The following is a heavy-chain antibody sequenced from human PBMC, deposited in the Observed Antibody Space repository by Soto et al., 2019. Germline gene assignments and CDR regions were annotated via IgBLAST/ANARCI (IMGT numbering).Heavy chain of an antibody. CDR3: AREGRDLNWFPP. V-gene: IGHV3-48*01. D-gene: IGHD2-21*02. CDR1: GFTFSSYS. Sequence: EVQLVESGGGLVQPGGSLRLSCAASGFTFSSYSMNWVRQAPGKGLEWVSYISSSSSTIYYADSVKGRFTISRDNAKNSLSQQMNSLRAEDTAVYYGAREGRDLNWFPPRGQRSLVTV. CDR2: ISSSSSTI. J-gene: IGHJ5*02.